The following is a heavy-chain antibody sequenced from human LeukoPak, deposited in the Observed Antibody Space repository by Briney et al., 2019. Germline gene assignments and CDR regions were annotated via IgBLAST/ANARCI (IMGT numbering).Heavy chain of an antibody. CDR1: GGAFSSYA. D-gene: IGHD3-10*01. CDR2: IIPILGIA. Sequence: SVKVSCKASGGAFSSYAISWVRQAPGQGLEWMGRIIPILGIANYAQKFQGRVTITADKSTSTAYMELSSLRSEDTAVYYCASGAYYYGSGSYYRGVDYWGQGTLVTVSS. J-gene: IGHJ4*02. V-gene: IGHV1-69*04. CDR3: ASGAYYYGSGSYYRGVDY.